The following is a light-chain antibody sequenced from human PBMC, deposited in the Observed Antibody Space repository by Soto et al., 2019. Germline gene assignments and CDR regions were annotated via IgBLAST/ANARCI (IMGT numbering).Light chain of an antibody. Sequence: QSVLTQPPSASGTPGQRVTISCSGSSSNIGSNSANWYQQFPGTAPKLLIYNYAQRPSGAPDRFSGSKSGTSASLAIGGLQSDDEAVYFCASWDDTLSAWVFGGGTKLTVL. CDR3: ASWDDTLSAWV. CDR1: SSNIGSNS. V-gene: IGLV1-44*01. CDR2: NYA. J-gene: IGLJ3*02.